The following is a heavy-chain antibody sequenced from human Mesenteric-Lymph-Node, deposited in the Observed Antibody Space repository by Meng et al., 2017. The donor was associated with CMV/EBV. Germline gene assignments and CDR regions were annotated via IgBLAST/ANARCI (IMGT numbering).Heavy chain of an antibody. V-gene: IGHV4-34*01. J-gene: IGHJ4*02. Sequence: VQLQPWGAGLLKPSEPPSPTCAVYGGSFSGYYWSWIRQPPGKGLECIGEINHSGSTNYNPSLKSRVTISVDTSKNQFSLKLSSVTAADTAVYYCARHQRWLKSEGGFNYWGQGTLVTVSS. CDR1: GGSFSGYY. D-gene: IGHD4-23*01. CDR2: INHSGST. CDR3: ARHQRWLKSEGGFNY.